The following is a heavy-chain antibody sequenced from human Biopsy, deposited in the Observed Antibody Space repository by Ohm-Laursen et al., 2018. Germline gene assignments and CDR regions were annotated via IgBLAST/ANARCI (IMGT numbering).Heavy chain of an antibody. CDR1: GGSISDSTYH. D-gene: IGHD3-3*01. Sequence: SETLSLTCTVSGGSISDSTYHWGWLRQSPGQGLEWIGNIYYSGNTDYSPSLKSRVTISVATSNNLFSLKLRSVTAADTAVYYCARQVDFWSGYVDYWGQGTLVAVSS. V-gene: IGHV4-39*01. J-gene: IGHJ4*02. CDR3: ARQVDFWSGYVDY. CDR2: IYYSGNT.